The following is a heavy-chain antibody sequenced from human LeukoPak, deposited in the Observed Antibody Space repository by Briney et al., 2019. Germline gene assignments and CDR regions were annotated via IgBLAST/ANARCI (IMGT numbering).Heavy chain of an antibody. CDR1: GYTLTEFS. CDR3: ATVEALGIDFDY. CDR2: FDPEDGET. V-gene: IGHV1-24*01. D-gene: IGHD3-16*01. J-gene: IGHJ4*02. Sequence: GASVKVSCKVSGYTLTEFSMHWVRQAPGKGLEWMGGFDPEDGETIYAQKFQGRVTMTEDTSTDTAYMELSSLRSEDTAVYYCATVEALGIDFDYWGQGTLVTVSS.